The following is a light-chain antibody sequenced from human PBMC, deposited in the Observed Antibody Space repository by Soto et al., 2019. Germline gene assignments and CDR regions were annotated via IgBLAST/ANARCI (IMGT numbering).Light chain of an antibody. CDR2: GSA. J-gene: IGKJ3*01. V-gene: IGKV3-20*01. Sequence: EIVLTRSPGTLSLSPEERATLSCRASQSVSSSYLAWYQQKPGQAPSHLIYGSASRDTGIPGRFSGSGSGADFTHTIVRLEPEDFAVYHCQQNGRSPFTLGPGTKVAIK. CDR1: QSVSSSY. CDR3: QQNGRSPFT.